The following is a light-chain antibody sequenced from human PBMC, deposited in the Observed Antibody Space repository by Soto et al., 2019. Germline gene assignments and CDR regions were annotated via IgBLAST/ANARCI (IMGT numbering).Light chain of an antibody. CDR2: EVS. V-gene: IGLV2-8*01. Sequence: QSALTQPPSESGSPGQSVTISCTGTSSDVGGYNYVSWYQQHPGKAPKLMIYEVSKRPSGVPDRFSGSKSGNTASLTVSGLQAEDEADYYCSSYAGSNNVVFGGGTKVTVL. CDR1: SSDVGGYNY. CDR3: SSYAGSNNVV. J-gene: IGLJ2*01.